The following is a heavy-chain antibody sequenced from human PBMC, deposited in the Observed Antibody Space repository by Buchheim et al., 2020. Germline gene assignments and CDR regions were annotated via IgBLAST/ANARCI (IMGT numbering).Heavy chain of an antibody. J-gene: IGHJ4*02. V-gene: IGHV3-74*01. D-gene: IGHD1-14*01. CDR2: IKSDGGDT. Sequence: EVQLVESGGDLVQPGGSLRLSCAASGFTFSTYWMQWVRQAPGKGLVWVSRIKSDGGDTTYADSVKGRFTISRDNAKNTLYPQMNSLRAEDTAVYYCTTGALAESWGQGTL. CDR3: TTGALAES. CDR1: GFTFSTYW.